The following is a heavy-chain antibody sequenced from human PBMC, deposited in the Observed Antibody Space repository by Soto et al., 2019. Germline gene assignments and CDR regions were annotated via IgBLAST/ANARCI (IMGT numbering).Heavy chain of an antibody. V-gene: IGHV4-34*01. CDR1: GGSFSTYY. CDR3: ARWSDYGDYYYYGLDV. D-gene: IGHD3-10*01. J-gene: IGHJ6*02. Sequence: SSETLSLTCAVYGGSFSTYYWSWIRQPPGKGLEWIGQLYHNGSTNYNPSLTSRVTMSLDTSKNQFSLRLNSLTAADTAVYYCARWSDYGDYYYYGLDVWGQGTTVTVSS. CDR2: LYHNGST.